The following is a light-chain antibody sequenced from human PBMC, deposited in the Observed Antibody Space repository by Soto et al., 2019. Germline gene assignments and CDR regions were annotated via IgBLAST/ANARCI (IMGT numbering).Light chain of an antibody. CDR2: GVS. Sequence: QSALAQPASVSGSPGQSITISCTGTSSDVGGYDYVSWYQLHPGKAPKLMVYGVSIRPSGVSYRFSGSKSGNTASLTISGLQTEDEADYFCSSYSISTAYLFGTGTKVTVL. V-gene: IGLV2-14*01. J-gene: IGLJ1*01. CDR3: SSYSISTAYL. CDR1: SSDVGGYDY.